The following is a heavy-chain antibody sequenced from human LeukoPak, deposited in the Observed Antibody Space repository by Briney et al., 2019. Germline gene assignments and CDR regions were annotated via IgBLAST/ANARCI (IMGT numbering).Heavy chain of an antibody. J-gene: IGHJ4*02. D-gene: IGHD3-22*01. Sequence: GGSLRLSCAASGFNFNTYWMSWVRQAPGKGLEWVANIKQDGSEKFYVDSMKGRFTISRDNSKNSLYLQMNSLRAEDTAMYYCARDRHRRHYYDSSLHPPLDYWGQGTLVTVSS. CDR2: IKQDGSEK. CDR1: GFNFNTYW. V-gene: IGHV3-7*01. CDR3: ARDRHRRHYYDSSLHPPLDY.